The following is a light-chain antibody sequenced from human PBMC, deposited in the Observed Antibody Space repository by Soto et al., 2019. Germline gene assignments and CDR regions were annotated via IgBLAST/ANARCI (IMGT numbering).Light chain of an antibody. CDR3: QQYNSFLWT. CDR1: QSISSW. CDR2: KAS. J-gene: IGKJ1*01. V-gene: IGKV1-5*03. Sequence: DIQMTQSPSTLSASVGDRVTITCRASQSISSWLAWYQQKPGKAPKLLIYKASSLESGVPSRFSGSGSGTEFTLTISSLQPDDSATYYCQQYNSFLWTFAQGTKVEIK.